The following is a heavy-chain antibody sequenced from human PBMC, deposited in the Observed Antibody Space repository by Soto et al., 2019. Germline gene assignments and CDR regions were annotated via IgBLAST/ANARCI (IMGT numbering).Heavy chain of an antibody. CDR1: GFTFSSYA. Sequence: GGSLRLSCAASGFTFSSYAMHWVRQAPGKGLEWVAVISYDGSNKYYADSVKGRFTISRDNSKNTLYLQMNSLRAEDTAVYYCARDLSRYDFWSGYYSNYYYYGMDVWGQGTTVTVSS. CDR3: ARDLSRYDFWSGYYSNYYYYGMDV. CDR2: ISYDGSNK. J-gene: IGHJ6*02. D-gene: IGHD3-3*01. V-gene: IGHV3-30-3*01.